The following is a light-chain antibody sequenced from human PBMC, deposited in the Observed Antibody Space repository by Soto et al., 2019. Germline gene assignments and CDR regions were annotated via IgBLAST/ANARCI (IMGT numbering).Light chain of an antibody. CDR3: QQSYSTHWT. V-gene: IGKV1-39*01. J-gene: IGKJ1*01. Sequence: DIQMTQSPSSLSASVGDRVTITCRASQSISSYLNWYQQKPGKAPKLLIYAASSLQSGVPSRFSGSGSGTDFTLTISSLQPEDFATYYCQQSYSTHWTFGQGTQLEIK. CDR2: AAS. CDR1: QSISSY.